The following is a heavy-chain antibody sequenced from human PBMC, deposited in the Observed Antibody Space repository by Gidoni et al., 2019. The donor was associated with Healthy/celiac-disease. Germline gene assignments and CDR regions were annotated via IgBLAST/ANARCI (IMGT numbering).Heavy chain of an antibody. CDR3: TPAGDYYYGMDV. Sequence: EVQLVESGGGLDQPGGSLKLSCAASGFTFSGSAMHGVRQASGKGLEWVGRIRSKANSYATAYAASVKGRFTISRDDSKNTAYLQMNSLKTEDTAVYYCTPAGDYYYGMDVWGQGTTVTVSS. CDR1: GFTFSGSA. J-gene: IGHJ6*02. CDR2: IRSKANSYAT. D-gene: IGHD2-2*01. V-gene: IGHV3-73*02.